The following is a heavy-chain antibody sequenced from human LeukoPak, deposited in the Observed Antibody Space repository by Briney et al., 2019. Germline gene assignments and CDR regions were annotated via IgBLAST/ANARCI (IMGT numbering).Heavy chain of an antibody. J-gene: IGHJ4*02. Sequence: GGSLRLSYAASGFSFMNAWMIWVRQAPGKGLEWVGRIKSNADGGTPDYAAPARGRFTISRDDSKNTLYLQMNSLKTEDTAVYYCTTFYHEYSPYWGRGTLVSVSS. D-gene: IGHD2/OR15-2a*01. CDR1: GFSFMNAW. CDR3: TTFYHEYSPY. CDR2: IKSNADGGTP. V-gene: IGHV3-15*01.